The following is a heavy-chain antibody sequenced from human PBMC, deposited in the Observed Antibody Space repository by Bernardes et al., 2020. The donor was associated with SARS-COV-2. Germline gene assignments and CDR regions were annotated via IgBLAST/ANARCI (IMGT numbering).Heavy chain of an antibody. Sequence: SETLSLTCSVSGGSISSYYWSWIRQPPGKGLEWIGFINHGGTTDYNPSLKGRVTISVDTSKNQFSLKLTSVPAADTAVYYCVRAAEWFGDFDYWGQGTLVNVSA. CDR2: INHGGTT. CDR3: VRAAEWFGDFDY. CDR1: GGSISSYY. D-gene: IGHD3-10*01. V-gene: IGHV4-59*01. J-gene: IGHJ4*02.